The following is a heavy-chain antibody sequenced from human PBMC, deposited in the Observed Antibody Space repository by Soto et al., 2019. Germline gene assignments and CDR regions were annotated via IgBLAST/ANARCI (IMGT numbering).Heavy chain of an antibody. D-gene: IGHD2-2*01. CDR1: GYTFTSYA. Sequence: ASVKVSCKASGYTFTSYAMHWVRQAPGQRLEWMGWINAGNGNTKYSQKFQGRVTITRDTSASTAYMELSSLRSEDTAVYYCARGQVPAAKRSYYYMDVWGKGTTVTVSS. J-gene: IGHJ6*03. V-gene: IGHV1-3*01. CDR2: INAGNGNT. CDR3: ARGQVPAAKRSYYYMDV.